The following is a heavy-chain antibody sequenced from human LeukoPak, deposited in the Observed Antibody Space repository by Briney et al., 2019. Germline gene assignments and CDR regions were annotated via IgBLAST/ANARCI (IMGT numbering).Heavy chain of an antibody. D-gene: IGHD3-22*01. CDR1: GGSIGSGGYY. CDR2: IYYSGST. V-gene: IGHV4-31*03. Sequence: PSETLSLTCTVSGGSIGSGGYYWSWIRQHTGKGLEWIGYIYYSGSTYYNPSLKSRVTISVDTSKNQFSLKLSSVTAADTAVYYCARVNYYDSSGYNFDYWGQGTLVTVSS. J-gene: IGHJ4*02. CDR3: ARVNYYDSSGYNFDY.